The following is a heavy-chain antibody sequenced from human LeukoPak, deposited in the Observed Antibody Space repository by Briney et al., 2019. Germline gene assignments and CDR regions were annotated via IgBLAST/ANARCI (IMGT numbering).Heavy chain of an antibody. J-gene: IGHJ4*02. D-gene: IGHD3-22*01. Sequence: PSETLSLTCTVSGGSISSGGYYWTWIRQHPGKGLELIGYIYYRGSTYYNPSLKSRLTISADTSENQFSLNLSSVTAADTAVYYCARGHYLDSNLAFAYWGRGALVTVSS. CDR2: IYYRGST. CDR1: GGSISSGGYY. CDR3: ARGHYLDSNLAFAY. V-gene: IGHV4-31*03.